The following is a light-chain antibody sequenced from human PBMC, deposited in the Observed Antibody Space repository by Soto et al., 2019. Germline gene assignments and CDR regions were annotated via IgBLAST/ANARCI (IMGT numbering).Light chain of an antibody. Sequence: DIQMTQSPSSLSASVRDRVTITFRASQIISGSLNWYQQKPGKAPKLLIYKASTLKSGVPSRFSGSGSGTELTLTISSLQSDDFATYYCQNYTSYSEAFGQGAKVDIK. CDR3: QNYTSYSEA. J-gene: IGKJ1*01. V-gene: IGKV1-5*03. CDR1: QIISGS. CDR2: KAS.